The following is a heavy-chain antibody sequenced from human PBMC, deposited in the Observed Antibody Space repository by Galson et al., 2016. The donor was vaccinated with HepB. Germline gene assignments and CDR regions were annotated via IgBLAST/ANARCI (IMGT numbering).Heavy chain of an antibody. Sequence: SVKVSCKASGGIFRGYPINWVRQAPGQGLEWLGGIIPIFLTSNYAQKFQGRVTITADESTSTACMELSSLRSEDTAIYYCAGRSNGYYYFEYWGQGTVVTVSS. CDR3: AGRSNGYYYFEY. V-gene: IGHV1-69*13. D-gene: IGHD3-22*01. J-gene: IGHJ4*02. CDR2: IIPIFLTS. CDR1: GGIFRGYP.